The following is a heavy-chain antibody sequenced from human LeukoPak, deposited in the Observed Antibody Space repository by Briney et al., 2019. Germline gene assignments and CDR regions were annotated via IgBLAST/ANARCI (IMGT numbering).Heavy chain of an antibody. CDR3: ARYCSSTSCYSDY. J-gene: IGHJ4*02. Sequence: GASVKVSCKASGYTFTGYYMHWVRQAPGQGLEYMGRINPISGGTVYAQKFQGRVTMTRDTSITTAYMELTRLTSDDTAVYYCARYCSSTSCYSDYWGQGTLVTVPS. V-gene: IGHV1-2*06. CDR1: GYTFTGYY. D-gene: IGHD2-2*01. CDR2: INPISGGT.